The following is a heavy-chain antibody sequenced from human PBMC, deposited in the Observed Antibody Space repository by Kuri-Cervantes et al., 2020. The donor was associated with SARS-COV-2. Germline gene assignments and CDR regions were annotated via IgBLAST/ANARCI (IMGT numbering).Heavy chain of an antibody. D-gene: IGHD5-18*01. J-gene: IGHJ6*01. V-gene: IGHV3-30-3*01. Sequence: GESLKISCAASGFTFSSYAMHWVRQAPGKGLEWVAVISYDGSNKYYADSVKGRFTISRDNSKNTLYLQMNSLRAEDTAVYYCARIPYSYGSPFDYYGMDVWGQGTTVTGAS. CDR3: ARIPYSYGSPFDYYGMDV. CDR1: GFTFSSYA. CDR2: ISYDGSNK.